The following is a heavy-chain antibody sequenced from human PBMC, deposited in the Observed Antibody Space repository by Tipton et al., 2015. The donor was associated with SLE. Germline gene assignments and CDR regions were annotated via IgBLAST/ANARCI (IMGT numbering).Heavy chain of an antibody. J-gene: IGHJ4*02. V-gene: IGHV4-59*01. CDR1: GGSISSYY. D-gene: IGHD6-19*01. Sequence: TLSLTCTVSGGSISSYYWSWIRQPPGKGLEWIGYIYYSGSTNYNPSLKSRVTISVDTSKNQFSLKLSSVTAADTAMYCCASGRAVAGGDYFDYWGQGTLVTVSS. CDR3: ASGRAVAGGDYFDY. CDR2: IYYSGST.